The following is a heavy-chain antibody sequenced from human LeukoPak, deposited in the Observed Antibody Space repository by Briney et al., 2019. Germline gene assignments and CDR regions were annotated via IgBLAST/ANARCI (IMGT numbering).Heavy chain of an antibody. J-gene: IGHJ5*02. CDR2: IIPIFGTA. CDR1: GGTFSSYA. Sequence: SVKVSCKASGGTFSSYAISWVRQAPGQGLEWMGEIIPIFGTANYAQKFQGRVTITADKSTSTAYMELSSLRSEDTAVYYCAREVQGEVFPGGWFDPWGQGTLVTVSS. CDR3: AREVQGEVFPGGWFDP. V-gene: IGHV1-69*06. D-gene: IGHD2-21*01.